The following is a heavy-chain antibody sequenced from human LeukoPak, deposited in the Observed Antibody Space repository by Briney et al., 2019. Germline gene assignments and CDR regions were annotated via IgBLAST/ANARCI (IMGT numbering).Heavy chain of an antibody. Sequence: PGGSLRLSCVASGFTFSSYSMNWVRQAPGRGLEWVSYISRSSGTIYYADSVKGRFTISRDNAKNSLYLLMNSLRAEDTAVYYCARYYYYDSSAYQYYFDYWGQGTLVTVSS. CDR2: ISRSSGTI. CDR3: ARYYYYDSSAYQYYFDY. J-gene: IGHJ4*02. CDR1: GFTFSSYS. V-gene: IGHV3-48*01. D-gene: IGHD3-22*01.